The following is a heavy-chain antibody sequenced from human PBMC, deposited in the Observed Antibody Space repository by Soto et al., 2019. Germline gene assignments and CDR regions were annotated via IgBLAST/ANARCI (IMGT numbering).Heavy chain of an antibody. J-gene: IGHJ4*02. V-gene: IGHV3-23*01. D-gene: IGHD1-7*01. CDR3: AKSLTSGGTGN. Sequence: GGFLRLSCAASGVTFSNYAMIWVRQAPGKGLEWVSDISSSEGSTYYADYADSVKGRFTISRDTSKNTLYLQMTSLRAEDTALYYCAKSLTSGGTGNWGQGTLVTVSS. CDR2: ISSSEGST. CDR1: GVTFSNYA.